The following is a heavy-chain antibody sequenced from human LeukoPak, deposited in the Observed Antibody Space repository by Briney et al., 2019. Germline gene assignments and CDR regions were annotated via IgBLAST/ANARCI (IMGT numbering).Heavy chain of an antibody. CDR3: ARDVTVNWNYVYAFDI. CDR1: GFTFSSYW. V-gene: IGHV3-7*01. J-gene: IGHJ3*02. Sequence: GGSLRLSCAASGFTFSSYWMSWVRQAPGKGLEWVANIKQDGSEKYYVDSVKGRFTISRDNAKNSLYLQMNSLRAEDTAVYYCARDVTVNWNYVYAFDIWGQGTMVTVSS. CDR2: IKQDGSEK. D-gene: IGHD1-7*01.